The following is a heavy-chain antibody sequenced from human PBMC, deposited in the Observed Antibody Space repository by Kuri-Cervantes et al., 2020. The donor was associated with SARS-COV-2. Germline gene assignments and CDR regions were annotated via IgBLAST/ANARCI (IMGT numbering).Heavy chain of an antibody. Sequence: GSLRLTCAASGFTFSDYYMTWIRQSPGKGLEWIGEINHSGSTNYNPSLKSRVVILVDRSQQQFSMRLSSLTAADTAVYYCARTYGLLRYVYYMDVWGKGTAVTVSS. D-gene: IGHD3-22*01. CDR1: GFTFSDYY. CDR3: ARTYGLLRYVYYMDV. J-gene: IGHJ6*03. V-gene: IGHV4-34*01. CDR2: INHSGST.